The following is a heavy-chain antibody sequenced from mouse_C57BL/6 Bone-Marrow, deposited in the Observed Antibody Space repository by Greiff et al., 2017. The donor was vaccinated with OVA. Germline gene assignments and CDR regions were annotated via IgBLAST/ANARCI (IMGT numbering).Heavy chain of an antibody. CDR3: TTPYYLRPYWYFDV. CDR2: IDPENGDT. Sequence: EVKLVESGAELVRPGASVKLSCTASGFNIKDDYMHWVKQRPEQGLEWIGWIDPENGDTEYASKFQGKATITADTSSNTAYLQLSSLTSEDTAVYYCTTPYYLRPYWYFDVWGTGTTVTVSS. J-gene: IGHJ1*03. CDR1: GFNIKDDY. D-gene: IGHD1-1*01. V-gene: IGHV14-4*01.